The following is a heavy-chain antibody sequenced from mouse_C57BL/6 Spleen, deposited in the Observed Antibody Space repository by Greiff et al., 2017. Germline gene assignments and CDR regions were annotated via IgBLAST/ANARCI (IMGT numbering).Heavy chain of an antibody. CDR2: IYPGDGDT. D-gene: IGHD1-1*01. J-gene: IGHJ3*01. Sequence: VQLQQSGPELVKPGASVKISCKASGYAFSSSWMNWVKQRPGKGLEWIGRIYPGDGDTNYNGKFKGKATLTADKSSSTAYMQLSSLTSEDSAVYFCAREDYGSSPLFAYWGQGTLVTVSA. CDR1: GYAFSSSW. V-gene: IGHV1-82*01. CDR3: AREDYGSSPLFAY.